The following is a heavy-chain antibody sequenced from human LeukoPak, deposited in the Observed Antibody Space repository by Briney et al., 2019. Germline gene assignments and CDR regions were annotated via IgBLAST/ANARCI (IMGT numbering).Heavy chain of an antibody. CDR3: ARGRVVPAAIRGLHYFDY. Sequence: SETLSLTCTVSGGSINSYYWNWIRQPPGKGLEWIGYTYYSGSTKYNPSLRSRVTISVDTSKNQFSLKLSSVTAADTAVYYCARGRVVPAAIRGLHYFDYWGQGTLVTVSS. D-gene: IGHD2-2*02. CDR2: TYYSGST. J-gene: IGHJ4*02. CDR1: GGSINSYY. V-gene: IGHV4-59*08.